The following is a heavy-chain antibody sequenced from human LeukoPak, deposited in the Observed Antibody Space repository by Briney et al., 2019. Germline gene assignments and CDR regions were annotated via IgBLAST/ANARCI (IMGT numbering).Heavy chain of an antibody. D-gene: IGHD1-26*01. J-gene: IGHJ4*01. V-gene: IGHV1-69*01. CDR1: GGTFSSYA. Sequence: GASVKVSCKASGGTFSSYAISWVRLAPGQGLEWMGGIIPIFGTATYAHRFPGRVTLTADESTSTAYMELSSLRSEDTAVYYCARPRTSGARRAKFDYWGQGTLVTVSS. CDR3: ARPRTSGARRAKFDY. CDR2: IIPIFGTA.